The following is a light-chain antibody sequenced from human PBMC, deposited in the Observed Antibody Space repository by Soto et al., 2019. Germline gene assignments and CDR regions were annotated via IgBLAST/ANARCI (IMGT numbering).Light chain of an antibody. V-gene: IGLV2-14*01. CDR2: EVS. CDR1: SSDVGGYKY. Sequence: QSVLTQPASVSGSPGQSITISCTGTSSDVGGYKYVSWYQQHPGKAPKLMIYEVSNRPSGISNRFSGSKSGNTASLTISGLQAEDEADYYCHSYTSSSTYVFGTGTKLPVL. J-gene: IGLJ1*01. CDR3: HSYTSSSTYV.